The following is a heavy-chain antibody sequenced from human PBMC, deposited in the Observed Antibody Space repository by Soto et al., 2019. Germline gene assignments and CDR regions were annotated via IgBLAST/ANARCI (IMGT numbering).Heavy chain of an antibody. J-gene: IGHJ4*02. CDR3: ASGAYCGGDCYSGLDY. D-gene: IGHD2-21*02. V-gene: IGHV4-31*03. CDR2: IYYSGST. Sequence: PSETLSLTCTVSGGSISSGGYYWSWIRQHPGKGLEWIGYIYYSGSTYYNPSLKSRVTISVDTSKNQFSLKLSSVTAADTAVYYCASGAYCGGDCYSGLDYWGQGTLVTVSS. CDR1: GGSISSGGYY.